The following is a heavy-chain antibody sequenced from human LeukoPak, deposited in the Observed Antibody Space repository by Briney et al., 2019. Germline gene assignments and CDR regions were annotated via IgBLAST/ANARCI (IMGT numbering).Heavy chain of an antibody. D-gene: IGHD3-22*01. V-gene: IGHV4-39*01. CDR2: IYYSGST. Sequence: KPSETLSLTCTVSGGSISSSSYYWGWIPQPPGKGLEWIGSIYYSGSTYYNPSLKSRVTISVDTSKNQFSLKLSSVTAADTAVYYCATRPISGYDSSGYFYWGQGTLVTVSS. CDR1: GGSISSSSYY. J-gene: IGHJ4*02. CDR3: ATRPISGYDSSGYFY.